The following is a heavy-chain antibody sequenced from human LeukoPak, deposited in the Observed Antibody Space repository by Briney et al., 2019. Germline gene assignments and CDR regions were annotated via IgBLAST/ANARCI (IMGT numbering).Heavy chain of an antibody. J-gene: IGHJ3*02. D-gene: IGHD3-22*01. CDR1: GYSISSGYY. CDR3: AREGYYDSSGYLDAFDI. CDR2: ISSSSSYI. V-gene: IGHV3-21*01. Sequence: ETLSLTCAVSGYSISSGYYWGWIRQPPGKGLEWVSSISSSSSYIYYADSVKGRFTISRDNAKNSLYLQMNSLRADDTAVYYCAREGYYDSSGYLDAFDIWGQGTMVTVSS.